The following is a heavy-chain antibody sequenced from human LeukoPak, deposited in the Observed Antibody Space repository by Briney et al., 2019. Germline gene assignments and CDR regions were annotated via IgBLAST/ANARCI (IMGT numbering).Heavy chain of an antibody. J-gene: IGHJ4*02. D-gene: IGHD6-13*01. CDR2: IYYSGST. V-gene: IGHV4-39*01. Sequence: PSETLSLTCTVSGGSISSSSYYWGWIRQPPGKGLEWIGSIYYSGSTYYNPSLKSRVTISVDTSKNQFSLKLSSVTAADTAVYYCARVQHLGQGFHSWGQGTLVTVSS. CDR3: ARVQHLGQGFHS. CDR1: GGSISSSSYY.